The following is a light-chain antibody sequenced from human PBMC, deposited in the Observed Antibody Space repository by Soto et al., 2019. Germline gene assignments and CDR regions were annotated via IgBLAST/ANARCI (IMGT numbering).Light chain of an antibody. J-gene: IGLJ2*01. CDR3: LLSYSDVRGV. V-gene: IGLV7-46*01. CDR2: DTS. CDR1: TGAVTSGHY. Sequence: QAVVTQEPSLTVSXGGXXXXTCGSSTGAVTSGHYPYWFQQKPGQAPRTLIYDTSNKHSWTPARFSGSLLGGKAALTLSGAQPEDEADYYCLLSYSDVRGVFGGGTKLTVL.